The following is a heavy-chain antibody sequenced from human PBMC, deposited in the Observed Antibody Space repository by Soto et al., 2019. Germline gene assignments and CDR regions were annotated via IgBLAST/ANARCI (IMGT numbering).Heavy chain of an antibody. CDR2: IYYSGST. J-gene: IGHJ4*02. D-gene: IGHD6-13*01. V-gene: IGHV4-31*03. CDR1: GGSISSGGYY. CDR3: ARVRQQLVLSLFDY. Sequence: SETLSLTCTVSGGSISSGGYYWSWIRQHPGKGLEWIGYIYYSGSTYYNPSLKSRVTISVDTSKNQFSLKLSSVTAADTAVYYCARVRQQLVLSLFDYWGQGTLVTVS.